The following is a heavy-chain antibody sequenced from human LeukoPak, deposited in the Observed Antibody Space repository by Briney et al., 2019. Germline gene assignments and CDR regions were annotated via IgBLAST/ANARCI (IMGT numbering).Heavy chain of an antibody. CDR1: GFTFSSYW. CDR3: ARAVTDALDC. D-gene: IGHD2-21*02. CDR2: IKEDGSEK. Sequence: GGSLRLSCAASGFTFSSYWMTWVRQAPGKGLEWVANIKEDGSEKKYVDSVKGRFTISRDNAKNSLYLQMNSLKAEDTGVYYCARAVTDALDCWGLGTLVTVSS. J-gene: IGHJ4*02. V-gene: IGHV3-7*01.